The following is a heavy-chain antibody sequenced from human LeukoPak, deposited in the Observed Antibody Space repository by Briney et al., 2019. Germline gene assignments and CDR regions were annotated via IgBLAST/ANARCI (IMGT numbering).Heavy chain of an antibody. J-gene: IGHJ5*02. CDR1: GFTFSNAW. D-gene: IGHD3-16*02. V-gene: IGHV3-15*01. CDR3: TTDKSYDYVWGSYRPSPYWFDP. CDR2: IKSKTDGGTT. Sequence: PGGSLRLSCAASGFTFSNAWMSWVRQAPGKGLEWVGRIKSKTDGGTTDYAAPVKGRFTISRDDSKNTLYLQMNSLKTEDTAVYYCTTDKSYDYVWGSYRPSPYWFDPWGQGTLVTVSS.